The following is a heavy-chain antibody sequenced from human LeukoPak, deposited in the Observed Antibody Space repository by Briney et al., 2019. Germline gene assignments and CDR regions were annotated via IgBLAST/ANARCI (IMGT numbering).Heavy chain of an antibody. D-gene: IGHD5-18*01. CDR3: ARGPPWIQLWFSPYFDY. Sequence: PSETLSLTCAVYGGSFSSYYWTWIRQPPGKGLEWIGEINHSGSTNYHPSLKSRVSISVDTSKNQFSLKLSSVTAADTAVYYCARGPPWIQLWFSPYFDYWGQGTLVTVSS. J-gene: IGHJ4*02. CDR2: INHSGST. V-gene: IGHV4-34*01. CDR1: GGSFSSYY.